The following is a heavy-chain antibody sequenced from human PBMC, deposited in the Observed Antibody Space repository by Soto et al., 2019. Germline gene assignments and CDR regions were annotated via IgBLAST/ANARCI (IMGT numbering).Heavy chain of an antibody. J-gene: IGHJ1*01. CDR2: IIPILGIA. V-gene: IGHV1-69*02. CDR1: GGTFSSYT. CDR3: ARPRHHCSGGSCYQFEYFQH. Sequence: ASVKVSCKASGGTFSSYTISWVRQAPGQGLEWMGRIIPILGIANYAQKFQGRVTITADKSTSTAYMELSSLRSEDTAVYYCARPRHHCSGGSCYQFEYFQHWGQGTLVTVS. D-gene: IGHD2-15*01.